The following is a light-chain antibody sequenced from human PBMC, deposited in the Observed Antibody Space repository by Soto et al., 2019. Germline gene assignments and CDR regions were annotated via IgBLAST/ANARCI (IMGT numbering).Light chain of an antibody. CDR1: QSVSNN. CDR2: GAS. V-gene: IGKV3-20*01. J-gene: IGKJ1*01. CDR3: QQYGSSGT. Sequence: EIVLTPSPATLSVFPVEKATLSCGASQSVSNNLAWYHQKPGQAPRPLIYGASTRATGVPARFSGGGSGTDFTLTISRLEPEDFAVYYCQQYGSSGTFGQGTKVDIK.